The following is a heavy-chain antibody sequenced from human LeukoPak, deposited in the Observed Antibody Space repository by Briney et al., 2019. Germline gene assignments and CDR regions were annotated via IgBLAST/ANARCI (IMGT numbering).Heavy chain of an antibody. CDR1: GFTFDDYG. J-gene: IGHJ3*02. CDR2: INWNGGST. V-gene: IGHV3-20*04. Sequence: GGSLRLPCAASGFTFDDYGMSWVRQAPGKGLEWVSGINWNGGSTGYADSVKGRFTISRDNAKNSLYLQMNSLRAEDTALYYRARNYYDSSGYRDNAFDIWGQGTMVTVSS. CDR3: ARNYYDSSGYRDNAFDI. D-gene: IGHD3-22*01.